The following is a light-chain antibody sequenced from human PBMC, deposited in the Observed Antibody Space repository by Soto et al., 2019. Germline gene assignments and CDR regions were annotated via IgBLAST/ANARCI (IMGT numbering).Light chain of an antibody. J-gene: IGLJ1*01. CDR3: SSYTSSSTLDYV. CDR2: EVS. V-gene: IGLV2-14*01. CDR1: SSDVGGYNY. Sequence: QSALTQPASVSGSPGQSITISCTGTSSDVGGYNYVSWYQHHPGKGPKLMIYEVSNRPSGVSSRFSGSKSGNTASLTISGLQAEDEADYYCSSYTSSSTLDYVFGTGTKLNVL.